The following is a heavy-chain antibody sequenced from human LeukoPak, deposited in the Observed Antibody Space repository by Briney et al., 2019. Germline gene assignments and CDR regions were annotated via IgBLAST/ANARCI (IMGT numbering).Heavy chain of an antibody. CDR2: ISSSSSYI. CDR3: ARVLEGWNYSFTYYYYYYMDV. J-gene: IGHJ6*03. V-gene: IGHV3-21*01. D-gene: IGHD1-7*01. Sequence: PGGSLRLSCAASGFTFDDYGMNWVRQAPGKGLEWVSSISSSSSYIYYADSVKGRFTISRDNAKNSLYLQMNSLRAEDTAVYYCARVLEGWNYSFTYYYYYYMDVWGKGTTVTVSS. CDR1: GFTFDDYG.